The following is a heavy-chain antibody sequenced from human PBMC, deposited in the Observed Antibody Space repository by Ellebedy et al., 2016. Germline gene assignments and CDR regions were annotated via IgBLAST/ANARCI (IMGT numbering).Heavy chain of an antibody. CDR2: INPNSGGT. CDR1: GYTFTGYY. CDR3: ARDGSEMATISPWYFDL. V-gene: IGHV1-2*04. Sequence: ASVKVSCKASGYTFTGYYMHWVRQAPGQGLEWMGWINPNSGGTNYAQKFQGWVTMTRDTSISTAYMELSRLRSDDTAVYYCARDGSEMATISPWYFDLWGRGTLVTVSS. J-gene: IGHJ2*01. D-gene: IGHD5-24*01.